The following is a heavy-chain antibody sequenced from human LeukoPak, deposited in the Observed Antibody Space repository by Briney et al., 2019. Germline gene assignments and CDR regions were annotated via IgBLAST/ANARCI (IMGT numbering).Heavy chain of an antibody. J-gene: IGHJ5*02. CDR2: IIPIFGTA. D-gene: IGHD4-17*01. Sequence: SVKVSCKASGGTFSSYAISWVRQAPGQGLEWMGGIIPIFGTANYAQKFQGRVTITTDESTSTAYMELSSLRSEDTAVYYCARTSADYVLWFDPWGQGTLVTVSS. CDR1: GGTFSSYA. V-gene: IGHV1-69*05. CDR3: ARTSADYVLWFDP.